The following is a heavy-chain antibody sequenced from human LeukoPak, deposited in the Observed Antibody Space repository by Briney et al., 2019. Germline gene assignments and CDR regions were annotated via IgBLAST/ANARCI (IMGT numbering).Heavy chain of an antibody. J-gene: IGHJ4*02. CDR1: GGAISSSY. D-gene: IGHD6-6*01. V-gene: IGHV4-59*08. CDR2: VYYTGST. Sequence: PSETLSLTCTVSGGAISSSYWSWIRQPPGKGLEWIGYVYYTGSTNYNPSLKSRVTIFEDKSKNQFSLRLSSVTVADTAVYYCARHFAYSSSSYFDYWGQGNLVTVSS. CDR3: ARHFAYSSSSYFDY.